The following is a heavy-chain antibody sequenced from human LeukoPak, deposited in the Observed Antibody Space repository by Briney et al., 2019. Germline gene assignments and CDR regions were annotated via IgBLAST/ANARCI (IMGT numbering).Heavy chain of an antibody. J-gene: IGHJ6*02. D-gene: IGHD2-8*01. CDR1: GFTFSSYA. V-gene: IGHV3-23*01. Sequence: GGSLRLSCAASGFTFSSYAMSWVRQAPGKGLEWVSAISGSGGSTYYADSVKGRFTISRDNSKNTLYLQMNSLRAEDTAVYYCAKDGQPGIVLMVYARGYGMDVWGQGTTVTVSS. CDR2: ISGSGGST. CDR3: AKDGQPGIVLMVYARGYGMDV.